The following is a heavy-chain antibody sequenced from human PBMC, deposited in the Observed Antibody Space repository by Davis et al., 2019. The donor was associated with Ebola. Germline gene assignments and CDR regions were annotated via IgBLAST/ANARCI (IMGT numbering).Heavy chain of an antibody. D-gene: IGHD2-2*01. CDR1: GGSISSYY. CDR3: ARGYQLATY. CDR2: IYYSGST. V-gene: IGHV4-59*01. Sequence: PSETLSLTCTVSGGSISSYYWSWIRQPPGKGLEWIGYIYYSGSTNYNPSLKSRVTISVDTSKNQFSLKLSSVTAADTAVYYCARGYQLATYWGQGTLVTVSS. J-gene: IGHJ4*02.